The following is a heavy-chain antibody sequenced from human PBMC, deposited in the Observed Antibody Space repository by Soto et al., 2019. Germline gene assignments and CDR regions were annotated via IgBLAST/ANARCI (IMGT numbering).Heavy chain of an antibody. CDR1: GGTFSSYA. V-gene: IGHV1-69*13. J-gene: IGHJ4*02. CDR3: ACHFSGRDHFDY. Sequence: ASVRVSCKASGGTFSSYAISWVRQAPGQGLEWMGGIIPIFGTANYAQKFQGRVTITADESTSTAYMELSSLRSEDTAVYYCACHFSGRDHFDYSGQRSLVTVSA. CDR2: IIPIFGTA. D-gene: IGHD3-3*02.